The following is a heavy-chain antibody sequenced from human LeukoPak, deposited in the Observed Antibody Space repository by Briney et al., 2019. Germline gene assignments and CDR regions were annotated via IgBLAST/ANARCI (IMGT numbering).Heavy chain of an antibody. CDR2: IYYSGST. Sequence: SETLSLTCTVSGGSISSYYWSWIRQPPGKGLEWIGYIYYSGSTNYNPSLKSRVTISVDTSKNQFSLKLSSVTAADTAVYYCARTTYDSSGFYYFDYWGQGTLVTVSS. V-gene: IGHV4-59*08. J-gene: IGHJ4*02. D-gene: IGHD3-22*01. CDR1: GGSISSYY. CDR3: ARTTYDSSGFYYFDY.